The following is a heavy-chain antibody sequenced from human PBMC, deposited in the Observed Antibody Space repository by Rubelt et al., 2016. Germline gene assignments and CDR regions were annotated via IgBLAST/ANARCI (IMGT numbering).Heavy chain of an antibody. CDR1: GFAFSSFY. Sequence: EVQLLDSGGGLVQPGGSLNLSCSASGFAFSSFYMQWVRLIPGKGLVWVSRINSDGTNTDYAASVKGRFTISRDNSINTVYLQLNSLTVDDSAIYYCAKDRRPDKSWTFDYWGQGTLLTVSS. CDR3: AKDRRPDKSWTFDY. V-gene: IGHV3-74*02. J-gene: IGHJ4*02. CDR2: INSDGTNT. D-gene: IGHD6-13*01.